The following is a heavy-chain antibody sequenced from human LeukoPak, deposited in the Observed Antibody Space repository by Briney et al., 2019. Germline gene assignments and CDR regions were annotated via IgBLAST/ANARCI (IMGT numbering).Heavy chain of an antibody. J-gene: IGHJ4*02. CDR1: GFTVSSYG. D-gene: IGHD6-13*01. CDR2: ISSDGSNK. CDR3: TYGSSWTYDFDY. V-gene: IGHV3-30*03. Sequence: PGGSLRLSCAASGFTVSSYGMHWVRQAPGKGLEWVAVISSDGSNKYYADSVKGRVTISRDNSKNTLYLQMNSLRVEDTAVYYCTYGSSWTYDFDYWGQGTLVTVSS.